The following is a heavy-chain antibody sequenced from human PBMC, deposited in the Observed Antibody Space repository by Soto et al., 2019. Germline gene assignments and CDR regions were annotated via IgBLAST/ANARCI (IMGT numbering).Heavy chain of an antibody. CDR2: ISYDGSNK. D-gene: IGHD1-1*01. Sequence: GGSLRLSCAASGFTFSSYGMHWVRQAPGKGLEWVAVISYDGSNKYYADSVKGRFTISRDNSKNTLYLKMNSLRAEETAVYYCAKDVFSGTFCGMDVWGQGTTVTVSS. J-gene: IGHJ6*02. V-gene: IGHV3-30*18. CDR3: AKDVFSGTFCGMDV. CDR1: GFTFSSYG.